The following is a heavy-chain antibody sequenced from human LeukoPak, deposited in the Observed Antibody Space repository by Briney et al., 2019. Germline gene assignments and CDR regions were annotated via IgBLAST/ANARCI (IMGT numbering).Heavy chain of an antibody. V-gene: IGHV4-34*01. Sequence: PSETLSLSCAVYGGSFSGYYWSWIRQPPGKGLEWIGEINQSGSTNYNPSLKSRITISVDTSKNQFSLKPTSVTAADTALYYCARGIAAAGHFDYWGQGTLVTVSS. CDR1: GGSFSGYY. CDR3: ARGIAAAGHFDY. D-gene: IGHD6-13*01. CDR2: INQSGST. J-gene: IGHJ4*02.